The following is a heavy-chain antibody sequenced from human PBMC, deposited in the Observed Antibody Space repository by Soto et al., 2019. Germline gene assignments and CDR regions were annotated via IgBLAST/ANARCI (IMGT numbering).Heavy chain of an antibody. CDR2: ISAYNRDT. D-gene: IGHD7-27*01. CDR1: GYTFTNYG. Sequence: QVHLVQSGAEVKMPGASVKVSCMASGYTFTNYGISWVRQAPGQGLEWMGWISAYNRDTNYAQKLQGRGTMPSDTPESTVCMELRGMRLADTDVYCCGKTSALGTSSGSSGEGTLVTVSS. J-gene: IGHJ5*02. V-gene: IGHV1-18*01. CDR3: GKTSALGTSSGS.